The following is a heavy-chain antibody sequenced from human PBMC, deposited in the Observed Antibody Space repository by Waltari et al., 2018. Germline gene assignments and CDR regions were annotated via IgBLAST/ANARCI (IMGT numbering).Heavy chain of an antibody. V-gene: IGHV3-7*01. CDR2: IKGDGSEK. CDR3: SWTLDY. Sequence: EVQLVESGGDLVQPGGSLRLSCAASGFTFSNSWMDWVRQAPGKGLEGVANIKGDGSEKYYVDSVKGRFTISRDNDKNSLSLELNSLRVEDTAVYYCSWTLDYWGQGTLVTVSS. CDR1: GFTFSNSW. J-gene: IGHJ4*02.